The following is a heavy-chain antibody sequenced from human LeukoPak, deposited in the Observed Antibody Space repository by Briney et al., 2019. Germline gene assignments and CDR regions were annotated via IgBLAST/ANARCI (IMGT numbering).Heavy chain of an antibody. CDR2: IYHSGST. CDR1: GYSIGSGYY. V-gene: IGHV4-38-2*01. D-gene: IGHD1-26*01. CDR3: ARRRGVGATTTTFDY. Sequence: PSETLSLTCAVSGYSIGSGYYWGWIRQPPGKGLEWIGSIYHSGSTYYNPSLKSRVTISVDTSKNQFSLKLSSVTAADTAVYYCARRRGVGATTTTFDYWGQGTLVTVSS. J-gene: IGHJ4*02.